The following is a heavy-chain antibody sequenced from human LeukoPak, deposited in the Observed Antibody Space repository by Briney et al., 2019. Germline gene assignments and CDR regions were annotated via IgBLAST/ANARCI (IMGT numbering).Heavy chain of an antibody. J-gene: IGHJ3*02. CDR3: AKEGGLGYCSSTTCSFGAFDI. D-gene: IGHD2-2*01. CDR1: GFTFSSYR. V-gene: IGHV3-74*01. CDR2: IYSDGRGT. Sequence: PGGALRLSCAASGFTFSSYRMHWVRQAPGKGLVWVSRIYSDGRGTRYADSVKGRFTIARDNAKNTLYLQMNSLRPEDTAVYYCAKEGGLGYCSSTTCSFGAFDIWGQGTMVT.